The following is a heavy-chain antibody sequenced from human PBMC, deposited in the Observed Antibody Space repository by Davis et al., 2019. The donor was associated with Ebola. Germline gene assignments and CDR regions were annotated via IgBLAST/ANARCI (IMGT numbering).Heavy chain of an antibody. CDR3: ARAHNYGSYYYYGMDV. Sequence: AASVKVSCKASGNTISTYTIDWVRQAPGQGLEWMGGIIPLFGTTNYAQKFQGRVTISADKSTSTAYMELSSLRSEDTAVYYCARAHNYGSYYYYGMDVWGQGTTVTVSS. D-gene: IGHD3-10*01. CDR1: GNTISTYT. V-gene: IGHV1-69*06. J-gene: IGHJ6*02. CDR2: IIPLFGTT.